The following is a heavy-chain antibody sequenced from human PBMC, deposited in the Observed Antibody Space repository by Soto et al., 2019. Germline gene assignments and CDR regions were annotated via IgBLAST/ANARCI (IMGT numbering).Heavy chain of an antibody. CDR1: GFTFSSYG. D-gene: IGHD3-3*01. CDR2: ISYDGSNK. J-gene: IGHJ4*02. Sequence: PGGSLRLSCAASGFTFSSYGMHWVRQAPGKGLEWVAVISYDGSNKYYADSVKGRFTISRDNSKNTLYLQMNSLRAEDTAVYYCAREYYDFWSGYYRPQVRLFDYWGQGTLVTVSS. CDR3: AREYYDFWSGYYRPQVRLFDY. V-gene: IGHV3-30*03.